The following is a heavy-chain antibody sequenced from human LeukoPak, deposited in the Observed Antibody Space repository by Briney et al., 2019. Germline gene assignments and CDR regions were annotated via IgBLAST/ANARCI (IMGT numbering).Heavy chain of an antibody. V-gene: IGHV4-39*07. CDR3: ARVLQEVDY. CDR1: GGSISSSSYY. D-gene: IGHD4-11*01. CDR2: IYYSGST. Sequence: PSETLSLTCTVSGGSISSSSYYWGWIRQPPGKGLEWIGSIYYSGSTYYNPSLKSRVTISVDTSKNHFSLKLSSVTAADTAVYYCARVLQEVDYWGQGTLVTVSS. J-gene: IGHJ4*02.